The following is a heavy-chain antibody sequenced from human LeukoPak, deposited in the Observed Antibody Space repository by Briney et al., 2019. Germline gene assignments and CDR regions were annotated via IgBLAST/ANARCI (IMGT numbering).Heavy chain of an antibody. CDR2: IYYSGST. Sequence: SETLSLTCTVSGGSISSYYWSWIRQPPGKGLEWIGYIYYSGSTTYSPSLESRVSISVDTSKNQFSLKLTSVTAADTAVYYCARHGRWDSGTYPFDYWGQGTLVTVSS. CDR1: GGSISSYY. J-gene: IGHJ4*02. V-gene: IGHV4-59*08. CDR3: ARHGRWDSGTYPFDY. D-gene: IGHD1-26*01.